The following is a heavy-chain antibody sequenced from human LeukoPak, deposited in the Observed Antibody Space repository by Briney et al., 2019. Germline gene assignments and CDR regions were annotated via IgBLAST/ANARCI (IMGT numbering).Heavy chain of an antibody. V-gene: IGHV4-59*01. D-gene: IGHD4-17*01. J-gene: IGHJ6*02. CDR2: IDYSGST. Sequence: SETLSLTCTVSGASISSYYWSWIRQPPGKGLEWIGYIDYSGSTNYTPSLKSRVTISVDTSKNQFSLKLSSVTAADTALYYCAREAWVSGDSKYRYYGIDVWGLGTTVTVSS. CDR1: GASISSYY. CDR3: AREAWVSGDSKYRYYGIDV.